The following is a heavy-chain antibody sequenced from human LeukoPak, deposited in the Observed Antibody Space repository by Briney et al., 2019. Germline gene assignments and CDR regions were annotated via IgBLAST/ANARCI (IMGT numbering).Heavy chain of an antibody. CDR2: MSDIGPNT. CDR1: GFTFSSYW. J-gene: IGHJ3*01. Sequence: PGGSLRLSCAASGFTFSSYWMSWVRQAPGKGLEWVSSMSDIGPNTYYADSVKGRFTISRDTSKNTLFLQMNSLRAEDTALYFCARRLSLRFDAFAVGAPGTVVTVS. CDR3: ARRLSLRFDAFAV. D-gene: IGHD3-3*01. V-gene: IGHV3-23*01.